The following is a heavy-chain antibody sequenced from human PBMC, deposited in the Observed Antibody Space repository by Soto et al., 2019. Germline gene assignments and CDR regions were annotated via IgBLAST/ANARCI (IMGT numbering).Heavy chain of an antibody. CDR1: GYTFTSYA. Sequence: QVQLVQSGAEVKKPGASVKVSCKASGYTFTSYAMHWVRQAPGQRLEWMGWINAGNGNTKYSQKFQGRVSITSDTAESTAYMELSSRRSEDTAVYYCAGDIGGWRDYWGQGALVTVSS. CDR3: AGDIGGWRDY. D-gene: IGHD1-26*01. CDR2: INAGNGNT. J-gene: IGHJ4*02. V-gene: IGHV1-3*01.